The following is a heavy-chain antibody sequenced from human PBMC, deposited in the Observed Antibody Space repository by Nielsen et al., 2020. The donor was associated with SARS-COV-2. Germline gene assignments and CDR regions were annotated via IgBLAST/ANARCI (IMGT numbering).Heavy chain of an antibody. CDR1: GGTFSTYA. Sequence: SVKVSCKVSGGTFSTYAISWVRQAPGQGLEWMGGTVPIPIFGTANYAQKFQGRVTITADGFTNTAYMELSSLRSEDTAVYYCARDENCGGDCYSHVFDIWGQGTMVTVSS. V-gene: IGHV1-69*13. CDR3: ARDENCGGDCYSHVFDI. J-gene: IGHJ3*02. D-gene: IGHD2-21*02. CDR2: TVPIPIFGTA.